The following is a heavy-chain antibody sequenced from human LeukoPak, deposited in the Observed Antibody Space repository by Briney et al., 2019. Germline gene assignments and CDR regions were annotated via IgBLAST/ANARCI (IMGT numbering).Heavy chain of an antibody. J-gene: IGHJ5*02. D-gene: IGHD3-3*01. CDR3: ARDFSGVAANWFDP. Sequence: SETLSLTCSVSGGSISSYYWSWIRQPPGKGLEWIGYIYYSGSTNYNPSLKSRVTLSVDTSKNQFSLRLTSVTAADTAVYYCARDFSGVAANWFDPWGQGTLVTVSS. CDR1: GGSISSYY. CDR2: IYYSGST. V-gene: IGHV4-59*01.